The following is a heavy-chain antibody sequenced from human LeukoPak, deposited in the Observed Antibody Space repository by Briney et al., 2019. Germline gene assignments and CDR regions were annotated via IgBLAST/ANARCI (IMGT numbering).Heavy chain of an antibody. CDR1: GFTFSNYW. V-gene: IGHV3-74*01. CDR2: ISSDGMVT. J-gene: IGHJ4*02. Sequence: VGSLRLSCAASGFTFSNYWMHWGRQAPGKGLWWGSRISSDGMVTTYADSVNGRITISRDNAKNALYLRMNNLRAEDPAVYHCASTEYTTSSLGFWGQGTLVTVST. CDR3: ASTEYTTSSLGF. D-gene: IGHD6-6*01.